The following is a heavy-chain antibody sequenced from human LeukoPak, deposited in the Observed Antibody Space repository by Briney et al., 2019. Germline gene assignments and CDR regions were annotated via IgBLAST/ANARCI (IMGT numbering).Heavy chain of an antibody. V-gene: IGHV3-7*03. CDR2: IRDDGSEK. CDR3: AKSGSSVFWS. CDR1: GFTFRNHW. Sequence: PGESLRLSCAASGFTFRNHWMSWVRQAPGKGLEWVANIRDDGSEKYYVDSVKGRFTVSRDNVKNSLFLQMNSLRVDDTAVYYCAKSGSSVFWSWGQGTLVTVSS. D-gene: IGHD3-3*02. J-gene: IGHJ5*02.